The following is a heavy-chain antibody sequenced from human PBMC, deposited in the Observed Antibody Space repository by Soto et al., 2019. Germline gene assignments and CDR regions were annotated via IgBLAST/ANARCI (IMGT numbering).Heavy chain of an antibody. Sequence: QVQLVESGGGLVKPGGSLRLSCAASGFTFSDYYMSWIRQAPGKGLEWVSYISSSSSYTNYADSVKGRFTISRDNAKNSLYLQMNSLRAEDTAVYYCARERGSGSYYNVGYWGQGTLVTFSS. CDR2: ISSSSSYT. V-gene: IGHV3-11*05. CDR3: ARERGSGSYYNVGY. D-gene: IGHD3-10*01. J-gene: IGHJ4*02. CDR1: GFTFSDYY.